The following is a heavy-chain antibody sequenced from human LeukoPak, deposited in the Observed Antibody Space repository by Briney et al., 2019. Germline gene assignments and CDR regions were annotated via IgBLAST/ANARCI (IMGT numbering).Heavy chain of an antibody. Sequence: PSETLSLTCAVSGFSISSGYYWRWIRQPAGKGLEWIGRIYTSGSTNYNPSLKSRVTMSVDTSKNQFSLKLDSVTAADTAVYYCARDVRRSSSSSNSYYYYMDVWGKGTTVTVSS. J-gene: IGHJ6*03. CDR3: ARDVRRSSSSSNSYYYYMDV. V-gene: IGHV4-4*07. D-gene: IGHD6-6*01. CDR2: IYTSGST. CDR1: GFSISSGYY.